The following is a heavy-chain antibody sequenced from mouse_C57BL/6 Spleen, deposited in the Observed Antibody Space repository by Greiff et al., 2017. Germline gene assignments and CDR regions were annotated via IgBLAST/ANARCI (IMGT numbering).Heavy chain of an antibody. V-gene: IGHV14-3*01. Sequence: VQLQQSVAELVRPGASVKLSCTASGFNIKNTYMHWVKQRPEQGLEWIGRIDPANGNTKYAPKFQGKATITADTSSNTAFLQHGSRTSEDTAIYYWTKFDGNPFAYWGQGTMVTVSA. D-gene: IGHD2-3*01. CDR2: IDPANGNT. CDR1: GFNIKNTY. CDR3: TKFDGNPFAY. J-gene: IGHJ3*01.